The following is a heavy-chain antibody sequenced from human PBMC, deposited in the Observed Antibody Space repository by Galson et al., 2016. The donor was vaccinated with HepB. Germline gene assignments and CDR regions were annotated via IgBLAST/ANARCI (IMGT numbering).Heavy chain of an antibody. CDR1: GFTFNDYS. CDR2: ITSSRSTI. Sequence: SLRLSCAASGFTFNDYSMNWVRKAPGKGLEWVSYITSSRSTIYYADSVKGRFTISRDNAKNSLYLQMNSLRAEDTAIYFCARSKRDTRDYWGQGTLVTVSS. J-gene: IGHJ4*02. V-gene: IGHV3-48*01. D-gene: IGHD5-24*01. CDR3: ARSKRDTRDY.